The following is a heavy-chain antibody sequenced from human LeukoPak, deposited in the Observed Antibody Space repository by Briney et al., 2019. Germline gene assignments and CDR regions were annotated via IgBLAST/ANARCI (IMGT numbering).Heavy chain of an antibody. CDR1: GITVSSNY. CDR2: IYSGGRT. CDR3: ARTTPGYCSGGSCLGY. V-gene: IGHV3-66*01. Sequence: GGSLRLSCAASGITVSSNYMSWVRQAPGKGLEWVSLIYSGGRTYYADSVKGRFTISRDKPKKTLYLQMNSLRAEDTAVYYCARTTPGYCSGGSCLGYWGQGTLVTVSS. D-gene: IGHD2-15*01. J-gene: IGHJ4*02.